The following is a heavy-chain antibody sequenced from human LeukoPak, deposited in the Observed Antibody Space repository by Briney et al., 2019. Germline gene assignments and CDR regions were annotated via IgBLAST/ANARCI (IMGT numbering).Heavy chain of an antibody. CDR3: ARSGYYDSSGYYYVFDY. V-gene: IGHV4-28*01. D-gene: IGHD3-22*01. Sequence: SDTLSLTCAVSGYSISSSNWWGWIRQPPGKGLEWIGSIYYSGSTYYNPSLKSRVTISVDTSKNQFSLKLSSVTAADTAVYYCARSGYYDSSGYYYVFDYWGQGTLVTVSS. CDR1: GYSISSSNW. J-gene: IGHJ4*02. CDR2: IYYSGST.